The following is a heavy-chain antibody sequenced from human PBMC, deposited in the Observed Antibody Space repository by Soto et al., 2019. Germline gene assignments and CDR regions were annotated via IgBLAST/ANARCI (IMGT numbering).Heavy chain of an antibody. V-gene: IGHV3-30*18. CDR2: ISYDGSNK. CDR3: AKDPEGDGFAWNYYYGMDV. Sequence: QVQLVESGGGVVQPGRSLRLSCAASGFTFSSYGMHWVRQAPGKGLEWVAVISYDGSNKYYADSVKGRFTISRDNSKNTRYLRMSSLRAEDTAVYYCAKDPEGDGFAWNYYYGMDVWGQGTTVTVSS. CDR1: GFTFSSYG. D-gene: IGHD3-9*01. J-gene: IGHJ6*02.